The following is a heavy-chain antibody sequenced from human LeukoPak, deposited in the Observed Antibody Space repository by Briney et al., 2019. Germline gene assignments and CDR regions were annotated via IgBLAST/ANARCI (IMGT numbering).Heavy chain of an antibody. D-gene: IGHD3-3*01. V-gene: IGHV4-59*01. CDR1: GGSISSYY. CDR2: IYYSGST. Sequence: PSETLSLTCTVSGGSISSYYWSWIRQPPGKGLEWIGYIYYSGSTNYNPSLKSRVTISVDTSKNQFSLKLSSVTAADTAVYYCARSGFLEWLLQPEYFDYWGQGTLVTVSS. J-gene: IGHJ4*02. CDR3: ARSGFLEWLLQPEYFDY.